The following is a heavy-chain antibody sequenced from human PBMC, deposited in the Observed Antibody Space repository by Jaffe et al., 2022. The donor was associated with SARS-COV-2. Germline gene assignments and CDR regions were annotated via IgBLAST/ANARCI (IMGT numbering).Heavy chain of an antibody. D-gene: IGHD6-6*01. Sequence: QLQLQESGPGLVKSSETLSLTCTVSGGSISNTNYHWGWIRQPPGKGLEWIGSIYYSGSTYYNPSLKSRVTISVDTSKNQFSLKLSSVTAADTAVYYCARHIARVTARQYWFDPWGQGTLVSVPS. J-gene: IGHJ5*02. CDR3: ARHIARVTARQYWFDP. V-gene: IGHV4-39*01. CDR1: GGSISNTNYH. CDR2: IYYSGST.